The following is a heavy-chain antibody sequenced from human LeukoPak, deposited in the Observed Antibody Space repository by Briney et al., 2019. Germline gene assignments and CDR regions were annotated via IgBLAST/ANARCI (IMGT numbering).Heavy chain of an antibody. CDR1: GGSISIYY. CDR3: ARGRGGYCSGGSCFGGYYYYYYMDV. V-gene: IGHV4-39*07. CDR2: IFYSGST. Sequence: PSETLPLTCTVSGGSISIYYWVWIRQPPGKGLEWVASIFYSGSTYFNPSLKSRVTVLVDTSKNQFSLKLSSVTAADTAVYYCARGRGGYCSGGSCFGGYYYYYYMDVWGKGTTVTVSS. D-gene: IGHD2-15*01. J-gene: IGHJ6*03.